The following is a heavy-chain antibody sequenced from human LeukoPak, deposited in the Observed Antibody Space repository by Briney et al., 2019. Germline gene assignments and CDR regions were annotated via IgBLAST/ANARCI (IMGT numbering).Heavy chain of an antibody. CDR3: ARYFWSGFYAFNY. V-gene: IGHV4-39*01. CDR1: GGSISSSSYY. Sequence: SETLSLTCTVSGGSISSSSYYWGWLRQPPGKGLEWIGGFYYSGSTYYNPSLTSLKSRVTISVDTPKNQFSLKLSSVTAADTAMYYCARYFWSGFYAFNYWGQGTLVTVTS. CDR2: FYYSGST. D-gene: IGHD3-3*01. J-gene: IGHJ4*02.